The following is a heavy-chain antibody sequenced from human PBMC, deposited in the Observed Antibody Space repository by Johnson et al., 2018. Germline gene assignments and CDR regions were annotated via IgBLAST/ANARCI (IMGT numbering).Heavy chain of an antibody. J-gene: IGHJ4*02. CDR1: GFNFSTYA. Sequence: VQLVQCGGGLVQPGGSLRLSCAASGFNFSTYAMSWVRQAPGKGLEWVSGVSGSGYMVRYADSVKGRFTISRDNSKKTLYLQMNSLRDEDTAVYYCAKDRDDFWSGYYRGGFDQWGQGTLVTVSS. CDR3: AKDRDDFWSGYYRGGFDQ. V-gene: IGHV3-23*04. D-gene: IGHD3-3*01. CDR2: VSGSGYMV.